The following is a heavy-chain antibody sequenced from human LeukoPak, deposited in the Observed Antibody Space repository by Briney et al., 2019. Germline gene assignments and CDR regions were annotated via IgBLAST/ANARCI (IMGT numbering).Heavy chain of an antibody. CDR3: AKGLKGSSWHGDDY. CDR2: IKQDGSEK. Sequence: PGGSLRLSCAASGFTFSSYWMSWVRQAPGKGLEWVANIKQDGSEKYYVDSVKGRFTISRDNAKNSLYLQMNSLRAEDTAVYYCAKGLKGSSWHGDDYWGQGTLVTVSS. CDR1: GFTFSSYW. D-gene: IGHD6-13*01. V-gene: IGHV3-7*03. J-gene: IGHJ4*02.